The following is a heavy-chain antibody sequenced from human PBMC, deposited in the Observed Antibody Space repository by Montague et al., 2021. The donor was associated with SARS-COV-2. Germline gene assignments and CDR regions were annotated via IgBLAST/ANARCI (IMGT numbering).Heavy chain of an antibody. D-gene: IGHD6-19*01. V-gene: IGHV3-33*01. CDR2: IWYDESKE. Sequence: SLRLSCVASGFIFRSYVMHWVRQAPGKGLEWMAVIWYDESKEYYADSXKGRFIISRDTSKDILFLQMSSLRVEDTAVYYCARGPKYSSGWTGYYYGLDVWGPGTTVTVSS. CDR3: ARGPKYSSGWTGYYYGLDV. J-gene: IGHJ6*02. CDR1: GFIFRSYV.